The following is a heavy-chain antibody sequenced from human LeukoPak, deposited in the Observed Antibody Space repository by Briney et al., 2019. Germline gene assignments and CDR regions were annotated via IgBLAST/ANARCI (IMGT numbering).Heavy chain of an antibody. CDR3: ARDKGYAIDY. J-gene: IGHJ4*02. Sequence: PGGSLRLSCAASGFTFSSYAMSWVRQAPGKGLEWVSSISSSSSYIYYADSVKGRFTISRDNAKNSLYLQMNSLRAEDTAVYYCARDKGYAIDYWGQGTLVTVSS. D-gene: IGHD2-2*01. V-gene: IGHV3-21*01. CDR1: GFTFSSYA. CDR2: ISSSSSYI.